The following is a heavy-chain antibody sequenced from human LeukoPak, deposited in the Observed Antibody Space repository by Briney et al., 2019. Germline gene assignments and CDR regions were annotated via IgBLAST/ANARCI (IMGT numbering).Heavy chain of an antibody. CDR3: AKDRASGWSTNFFDY. CDR2: INNDGDNS. CDR1: GFTFSRYA. D-gene: IGHD6-19*01. V-gene: IGHV3-23*01. Sequence: GGSLRLSCAASGFTFSRYAMSWVRQAPGKGLEWVSAINNDGDNSFYADSVKGRFAISRDNSKNTLYLQMNSLRAEDTAVYYCAKDRASGWSTNFFDYWGQGTLVTVSS. J-gene: IGHJ4*02.